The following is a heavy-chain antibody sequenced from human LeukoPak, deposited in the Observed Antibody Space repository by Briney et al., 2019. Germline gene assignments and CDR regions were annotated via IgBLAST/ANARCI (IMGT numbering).Heavy chain of an antibody. CDR3: ARSINYYDSSGVGAFDI. CDR1: GFTVSSNY. D-gene: IGHD3-22*01. J-gene: IGHJ3*02. Sequence: PGGSLRLSCAASGFTVSSNYMSWVRQAPGKGLEWVSVIYSGGSTYYADSVTGRFTISRDNSKNTLYLQMNSLRAEDTAVYYCARSINYYDSSGVGAFDIWGQGTMVTVSS. V-gene: IGHV3-53*01. CDR2: IYSGGST.